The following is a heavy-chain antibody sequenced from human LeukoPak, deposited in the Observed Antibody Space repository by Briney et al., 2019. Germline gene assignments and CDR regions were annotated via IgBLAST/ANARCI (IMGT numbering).Heavy chain of an antibody. J-gene: IGHJ4*02. CDR1: GFTFSSYW. CDR2: IKQDGSEK. D-gene: IGHD3-3*01. CDR3: ARDPSHDFWSRWFDGIDY. Sequence: GGSLRLSCAASGFTFSSYWMSWVRQAPGKGLEWVAYIKQDGSEKYYVDSVKGRFTISRDNAKNSLYLQMNSLRAEDTAVYYCARDPSHDFWSRWFDGIDYWGQGTLVTVSS. V-gene: IGHV3-7*01.